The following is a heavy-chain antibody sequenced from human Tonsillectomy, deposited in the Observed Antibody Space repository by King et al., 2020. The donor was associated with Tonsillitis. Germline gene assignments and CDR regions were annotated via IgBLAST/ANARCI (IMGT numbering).Heavy chain of an antibody. D-gene: IGHD2-15*01. V-gene: IGHV3-15*01. J-gene: IGHJ6*02. CDR2: IKSKTDGGTT. CDR1: GFTFSNAW. Sequence: VQLVESGGGLVKPGGSLRLSCAASGFTFSNAWMSWVRQAPGKGLEWVGRIKSKTDGGTTDYAAPVKGRFTISRDDSKNTLYLQMNSLKTEDTAVYYCTTGPGRGYCSGGSCYSSDYYYYYGMDVWGQGTTVTVSS. CDR3: TTGPGRGYCSGGSCYSSDYYYYYGMDV.